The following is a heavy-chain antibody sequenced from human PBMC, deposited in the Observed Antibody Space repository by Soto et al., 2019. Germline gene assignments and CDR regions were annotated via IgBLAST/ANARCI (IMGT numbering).Heavy chain of an antibody. CDR2: IVPIVDTS. CDR1: VGTFRSYA. J-gene: IGHJ4*02. D-gene: IGHD5-12*01. Sequence: QVQLVQSGAEVRQPASSVKVSCKTSVGTFRSYAISWVRQAPGQGLEWMGGIVPIVDTSTYAQKFQGRVTITADESKSTVYMELRSLRSDDTAVYYCVRVVAIQGYPDNWGQGTLVTVSS. V-gene: IGHV1-69*12. CDR3: VRVVAIQGYPDN.